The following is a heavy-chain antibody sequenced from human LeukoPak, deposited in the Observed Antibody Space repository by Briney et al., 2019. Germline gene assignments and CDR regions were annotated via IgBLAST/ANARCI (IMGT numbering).Heavy chain of an antibody. CDR3: ANAYSRYDPFDV. CDR2: INPNSGGT. CDR1: GYTFNVYY. V-gene: IGHV1-2*02. J-gene: IGHJ3*01. Sequence: ASVKVSCKASGYTFNVYYMHWVRQAPGQGLEWMAWINPNSGGTKYAQKFQDRVTMTSDTSISTAYMELSRLRSDDTAVYYCANAYSRYDPFDVWGQGTMVTVSS. D-gene: IGHD4-11*01.